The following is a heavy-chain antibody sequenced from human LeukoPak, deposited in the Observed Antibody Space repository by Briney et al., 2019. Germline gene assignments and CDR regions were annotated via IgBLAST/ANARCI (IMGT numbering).Heavy chain of an antibody. CDR1: GGSFSGYY. CDR3: ARGRLRYFDWLPFDY. D-gene: IGHD3-9*01. CDR2: INHSGST. Sequence: SGTLSLTCAVYGGSFSGYYWSWIRQPPGKGLEWIGEINHSGSTNYSPSLKSRDTISVDTSKNQFSLKLSSVTAADTAVYYCARGRLRYFDWLPFDYWGQGTLVTVSS. V-gene: IGHV4-34*01. J-gene: IGHJ4*02.